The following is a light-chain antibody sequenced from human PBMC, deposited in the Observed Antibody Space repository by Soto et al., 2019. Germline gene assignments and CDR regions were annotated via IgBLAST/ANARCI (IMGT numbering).Light chain of an antibody. Sequence: DIQMTQSPSTLSASVGDRVTITCRASQSIDRWLAWYQQKPGKAPKPLIYRASSLESGLPPRFSGSGSGTEVTLTISSLQPDHFATYYFQRYNTYMYNFAQGTKLEIK. CDR2: RAS. CDR3: QRYNTYMYN. V-gene: IGKV1-5*03. J-gene: IGKJ2*01. CDR1: QSIDRW.